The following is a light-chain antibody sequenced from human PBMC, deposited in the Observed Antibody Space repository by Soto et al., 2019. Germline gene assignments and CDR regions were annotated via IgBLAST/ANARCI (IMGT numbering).Light chain of an antibody. CDR1: SSDVGGYNY. CDR2: EVS. CDR3: SSYSSSSTLV. V-gene: IGLV2-14*01. Sequence: QSALTQPASVSGSPGQSITIACTGSSSDVGGYNYVSWFQQHPGKAPKLMIYEVSNRPSGVSNRFSASKSGNTASLTISGLQAEDEATYYCSSYSSSSTLVFGTGTKLTV. J-gene: IGLJ1*01.